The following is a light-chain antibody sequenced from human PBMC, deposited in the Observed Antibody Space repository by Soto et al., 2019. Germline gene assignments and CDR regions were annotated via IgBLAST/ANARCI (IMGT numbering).Light chain of an antibody. Sequence: AIQMTQSPSSLPASVGDRVTITCRASQGIRNDLGWYQQKPGKAPKLLIYAASSLQSGVPSRFSGSGSGTDFTLTISSLQPEDFATYYCQHLHTYPYTFGQGTKVDIK. CDR3: QHLHTYPYT. CDR1: QGIRND. J-gene: IGKJ2*01. V-gene: IGKV1-6*01. CDR2: AAS.